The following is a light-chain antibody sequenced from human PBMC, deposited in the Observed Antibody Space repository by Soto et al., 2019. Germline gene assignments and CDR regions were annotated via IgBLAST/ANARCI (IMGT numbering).Light chain of an antibody. CDR3: SSHAGINNVV. J-gene: IGLJ3*02. CDR1: SSDVGGYNY. CDR2: EVT. V-gene: IGLV2-8*01. Sequence: QSALTQPPSASGSPGQSVPISCTGTSSDVGGYNYVSWYQQHPGQVPKLMIYEVTTRPSGVPDRFSGSKSGNTASLTVSGLQAEDEADYYCSSHAGINNVVFGGGTKLTV.